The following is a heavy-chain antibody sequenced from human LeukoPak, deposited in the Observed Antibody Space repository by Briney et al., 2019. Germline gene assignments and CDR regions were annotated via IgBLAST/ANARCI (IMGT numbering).Heavy chain of an antibody. J-gene: IGHJ4*02. V-gene: IGHV4-34*01. Sequence: SETLSLTCAVYGGSFSGYYCSWIRQPPGKGLEWIEEINHSGSTNYNPSLKSRVTISVDTSKNQFSLKLSSVTAADTAVYYCARGDVAVAEYFDYWGQGTLVTVSS. CDR2: INHSGST. CDR3: ARGDVAVAEYFDY. D-gene: IGHD6-19*01. CDR1: GGSFSGYY.